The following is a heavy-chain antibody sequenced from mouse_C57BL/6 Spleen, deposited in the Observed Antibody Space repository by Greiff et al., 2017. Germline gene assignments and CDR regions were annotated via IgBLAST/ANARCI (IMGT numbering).Heavy chain of an antibody. D-gene: IGHD1-1*01. J-gene: IGHJ4*01. CDR3: ARYYGSSSHAMDY. Sequence: EVKLQESGPELVKPGASVKISCKASGYSFTGYYMHWVKQSSEKSLEWIGEINPSTGGTSYNQKFKGKATLTVDKSSSTAYMQLKCLTSEDSAVYYWARYYGSSSHAMDYWGQGTSVTGSS. CDR1: GYSFTGYY. CDR2: INPSTGGT. V-gene: IGHV1-43*01.